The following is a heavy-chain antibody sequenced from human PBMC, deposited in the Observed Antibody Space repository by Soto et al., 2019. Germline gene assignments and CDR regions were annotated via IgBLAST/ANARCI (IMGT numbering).Heavy chain of an antibody. V-gene: IGHV4-59*01. Sequence: QVQLQESGPGLAKPSETLSLTCTVSNGSLSGYYWTWIRQSPGKGLEWIGYIYYSGLSNYNPSLKIRVTMSVDTPKNQFSLSLKSLTAADTAVYYCARVGVGIGNHFDTWGQGTLVTVSS. D-gene: IGHD1-26*01. CDR3: ARVGVGIGNHFDT. CDR1: NGSLSGYY. CDR2: IYYSGLS. J-gene: IGHJ4*02.